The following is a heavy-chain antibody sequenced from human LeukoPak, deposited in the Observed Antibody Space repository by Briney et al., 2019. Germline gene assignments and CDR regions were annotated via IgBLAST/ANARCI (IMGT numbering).Heavy chain of an antibody. CDR3: AIGSFTRPYDSSGCYYFDY. CDR2: IIPIFGTA. V-gene: IGHV1-69*05. J-gene: IGHJ4*02. D-gene: IGHD3-22*01. Sequence: ASVKVSCKASGGTFSSYAISWVRQAPGQGLEWMGGIIPIFGTANYAQKFQGRATITTDESTSTAYMDLSSLRSEDTAVYYCAIGSFTRPYDSSGCYYFDYWGQGTLDTVSS. CDR1: GGTFSSYA.